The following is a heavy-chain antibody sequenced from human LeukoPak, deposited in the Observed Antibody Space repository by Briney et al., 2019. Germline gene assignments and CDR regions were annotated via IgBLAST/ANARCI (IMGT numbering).Heavy chain of an antibody. V-gene: IGHV1-2*02. D-gene: IGHD2-2*01. CDR1: GYTFTGYY. CDR3: ARENIVVVPDYYYYYGMDV. CDR2: INPNSGGT. J-gene: IGHJ6*02. Sequence: GASVKVSCKAFGYTFTGYYMHWVRQAPGQGLEWMGWINPNSGGTNYAQKFQGRVTMTRDTSISTAYMELSRLRSDDTAVYYCARENIVVVPDYYYYYGMDVWGQGTTVTVSS.